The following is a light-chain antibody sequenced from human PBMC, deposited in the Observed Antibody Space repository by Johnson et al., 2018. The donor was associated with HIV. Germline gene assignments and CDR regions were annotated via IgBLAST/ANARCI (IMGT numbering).Light chain of an antibody. Sequence: QSVLTQPPSVSAAPGQKVTISCSGSSSNIGTNYVSWYQQLPGTAPKLLIYENNKRPSGIPDRFSGSKSGTSATLGITGLQTGDEADYYCGTWDSSLSAGRVFGTGTKVTAL. CDR3: GTWDSSLSAGRV. V-gene: IGLV1-51*02. CDR1: SSNIGTNY. CDR2: ENN. J-gene: IGLJ1*01.